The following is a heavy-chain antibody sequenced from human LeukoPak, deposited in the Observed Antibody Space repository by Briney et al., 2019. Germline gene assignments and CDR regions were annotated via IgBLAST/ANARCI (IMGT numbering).Heavy chain of an antibody. Sequence: PGGSLRLSCAASGFTVSNNYMSWVRQAPGKGLEWVSVVYSGGSTYYADSVKGRFTISRDNSKNTLYLQMNSLRAEDTAVYYCARGGSIAYFDYWGQGTLVTVSS. CDR1: GFTVSNNY. CDR2: VYSGGST. CDR3: ARGGSIAYFDY. D-gene: IGHD3-16*01. V-gene: IGHV3-66*02. J-gene: IGHJ4*02.